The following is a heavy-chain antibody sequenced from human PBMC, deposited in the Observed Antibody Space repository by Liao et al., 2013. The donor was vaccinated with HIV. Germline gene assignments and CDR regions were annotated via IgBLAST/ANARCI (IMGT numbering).Heavy chain of an antibody. Sequence: QVQLQESGPGLVRPSETLSLTCTVSGGSISSYYWTWIRQPAGKGLEWIGRIFSSGSTTYNPSLKSRLTMSVDTSKNQFSLKLNSVTAADTAVYYCAREGIGYLDYWGQGSLSPPPQ. CDR3: AREGIGYLDY. CDR1: GGSISSYY. CDR2: IFSSGST. V-gene: IGHV4-4*07. J-gene: IGHJ4*02. D-gene: IGHD6-13*01.